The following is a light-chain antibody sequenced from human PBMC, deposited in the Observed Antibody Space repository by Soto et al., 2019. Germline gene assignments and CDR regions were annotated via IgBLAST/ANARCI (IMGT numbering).Light chain of an antibody. J-gene: IGKJ2*01. CDR1: QGISNY. CDR3: QQYDNLTYT. V-gene: IGKV1-33*01. CDR2: DAS. Sequence: DIQMTQSPSSLSASVGDRVTITCQASQGISNYLNWYQQKAGKAPKLLLYDASNLEAGVPSRFSGSGSGTDFALTISSLQPEDIATYYCQQYDNLTYTFGQGTKLEIK.